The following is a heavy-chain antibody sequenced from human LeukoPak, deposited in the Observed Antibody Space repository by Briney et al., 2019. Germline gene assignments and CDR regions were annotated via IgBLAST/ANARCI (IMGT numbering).Heavy chain of an antibody. V-gene: IGHV4-61*02. Sequence: SQTLSLTCTVSGGSISSGSYCWSWIRQPAGRGLEWIGGIYTSGSTNYDPSLKSRVTISADTSRNQFSLKLSSVTAADTAVYYCARAYSSGYYPPENFFNSWGQGTLVTASS. CDR3: ARAYSSGYYPPENFFNS. CDR2: IYTSGST. CDR1: GGSISSGSYC. J-gene: IGHJ4*02. D-gene: IGHD3-22*01.